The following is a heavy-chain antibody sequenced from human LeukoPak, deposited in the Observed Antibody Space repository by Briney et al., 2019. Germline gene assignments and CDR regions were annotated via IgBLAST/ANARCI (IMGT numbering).Heavy chain of an antibody. CDR1: GFTFSSYA. V-gene: IGHV3-23*01. CDR2: ISGSGGST. D-gene: IGHD3-10*01. J-gene: IGHJ4*02. Sequence: GGSLRLSCAASGFTFSSYAMSWVRQAPGKGLEGVSAISGSGGSTYYADSVKGRFTISRDNSKNTLYLQMNSLRAEDTAVHYCAKYPRDGSGSFDYWGQGTLVTVSS. CDR3: AKYPRDGSGSFDY.